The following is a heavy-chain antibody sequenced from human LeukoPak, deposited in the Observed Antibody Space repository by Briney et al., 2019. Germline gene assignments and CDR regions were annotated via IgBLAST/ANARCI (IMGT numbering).Heavy chain of an antibody. CDR2: ISISGDT. CDR3: AKELRPNDN. CDR1: GLTLTTCA. J-gene: IGHJ3*02. D-gene: IGHD2-15*01. V-gene: IGHV3-23*01. Sequence: GSLRLSCAASGLTLTTCAMSWVRQAPGKGLEWVSSISISGDTYYADSVKGRFTLSRDDSMDTLFLQMDSLRVEDTAVYYCAKELRPNDNWGQGTMVTVSS.